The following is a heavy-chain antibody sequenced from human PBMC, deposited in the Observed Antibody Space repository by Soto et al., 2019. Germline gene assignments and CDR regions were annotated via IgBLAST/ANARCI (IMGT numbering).Heavy chain of an antibody. CDR1: GYSISSSNW. V-gene: IGHV4-28*01. CDR2: IYYSGST. D-gene: IGHD1-26*01. J-gene: IGHJ1*01. Sequence: PSETLSLTCAVSGYSISSSNWWGWIRQPPGKGLEWIGYIYYSGSTYYNPSLKSRVTISVDTSKNQFSLKLSSVTAADTAVYYCARLRSGSYYTPEHFQHWGQGTLVTVSS. CDR3: ARLRSGSYYTPEHFQH.